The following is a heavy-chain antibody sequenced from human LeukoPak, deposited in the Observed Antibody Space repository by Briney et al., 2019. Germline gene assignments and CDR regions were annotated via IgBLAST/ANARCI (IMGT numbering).Heavy chain of an antibody. Sequence: GGSLRLSCAASGFTFSSYSMNWVRQAPGKGLEWVSSISSSSSYIYYADSVKGRFTISRDNAKNSLYLQMNSLRAEDTAVYYCAKPMITFGGVIVFDAFDIWGQGTMVTVSS. D-gene: IGHD3-16*02. CDR3: AKPMITFGGVIVFDAFDI. J-gene: IGHJ3*02. V-gene: IGHV3-21*01. CDR1: GFTFSSYS. CDR2: ISSSSSYI.